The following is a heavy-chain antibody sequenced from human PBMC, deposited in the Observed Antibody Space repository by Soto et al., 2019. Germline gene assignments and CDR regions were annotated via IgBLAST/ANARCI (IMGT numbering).Heavy chain of an antibody. CDR2: ISATGGSA. CDR1: GFTFSSYA. V-gene: IGHV3-23*01. CDR3: ARDRGYSGYDREVFDF. J-gene: IGHJ4*02. D-gene: IGHD5-12*01. Sequence: EVQLLQSGGGLVQPGGSLRLSCVASGFTFSSYAMNWVRQAPGKGPEWVSSISATGGSAYYADSVKGRFTISRDNSKNTLDLKMDSLRADDTAVYYCARDRGYSGYDREVFDFWGQGTRVTVSS.